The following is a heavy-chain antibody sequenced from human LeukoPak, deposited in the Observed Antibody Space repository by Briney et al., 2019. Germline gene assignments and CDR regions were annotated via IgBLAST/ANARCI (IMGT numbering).Heavy chain of an antibody. CDR3: ARARIQLWPTPSYYFDY. CDR2: IYYSGST. D-gene: IGHD5-18*01. CDR1: GGSISSYY. V-gene: IGHV4-59*01. J-gene: IGHJ4*02. Sequence: PSETLSLTCTDSGGSISSYYWSWIRQPPGKGLEWIGYIYYSGSTNYNPSLKSRVTISVDTSKNQFSLKLSSVTAADTAVYYCARARIQLWPTPSYYFDYWGQGTLVTVSS.